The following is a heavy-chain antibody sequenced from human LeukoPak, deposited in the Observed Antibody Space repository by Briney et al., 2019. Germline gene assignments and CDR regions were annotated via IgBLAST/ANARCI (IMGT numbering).Heavy chain of an antibody. V-gene: IGHV3-53*01. Sequence: GGSLRLSCAASGFTVSSNYMSWVRQAPGKGPEWVSVIYSGGSTYYADSVKGRFTISRDNSKNTLYLQMNSLRAEDTAVYYCAREGTSSGWYPFDYWGQGTLVTVSS. CDR3: AREGTSSGWYPFDY. CDR2: IYSGGST. CDR1: GFTVSSNY. J-gene: IGHJ4*02. D-gene: IGHD6-19*01.